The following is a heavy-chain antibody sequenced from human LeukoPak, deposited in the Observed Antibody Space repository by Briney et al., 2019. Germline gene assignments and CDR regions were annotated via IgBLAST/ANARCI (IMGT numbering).Heavy chain of an antibody. D-gene: IGHD1-26*01. J-gene: IGHJ3*02. V-gene: IGHV4-61*02. CDR1: GYSISSDYY. Sequence: PSETLSLTCDVSGYSISSDYYWSWIRQPAGKGLEWIGRIYTSGSTNYNPSLKSRVTISVDTSKNQFSLKLSSVTAADTAVYYCARDCATLPGAFDIWGQGTMVTVSS. CDR3: ARDCATLPGAFDI. CDR2: IYTSGST.